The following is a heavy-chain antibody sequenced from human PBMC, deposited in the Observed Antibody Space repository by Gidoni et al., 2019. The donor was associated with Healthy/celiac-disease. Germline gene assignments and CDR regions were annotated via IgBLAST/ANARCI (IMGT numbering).Heavy chain of an antibody. CDR1: GGSISSYY. CDR2: NSSSGST. Sequence: QVQLQESGPGLAKPSETLSLTCTAPGGSISSYYWSWIRQPPGTGLEWIGYNSSSGSTTYNPSLKSRVTISVDTSKNQFSRKLSSVTAAETAVYYCARRGELRGDAFDIWGQGTMVTVSS. V-gene: IGHV4-59*01. CDR3: ARRGELRGDAFDI. D-gene: IGHD1-26*01. J-gene: IGHJ3*02.